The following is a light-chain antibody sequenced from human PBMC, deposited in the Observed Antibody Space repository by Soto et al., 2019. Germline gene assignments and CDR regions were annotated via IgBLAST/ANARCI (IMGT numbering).Light chain of an antibody. V-gene: IGKV1-5*03. CDR1: QSISSW. CDR2: KAS. CDR3: QQYDSYWT. J-gene: IGKJ1*01. Sequence: DIQMTQPPSTLSASVGDRVTITCRASQSISSWLAWYQQKPGKAPKLLIYKASSLESGVPSRFSGSGSGTEFTLTISSLQPDDFATYYCQQYDSYWTFGQGTKV.